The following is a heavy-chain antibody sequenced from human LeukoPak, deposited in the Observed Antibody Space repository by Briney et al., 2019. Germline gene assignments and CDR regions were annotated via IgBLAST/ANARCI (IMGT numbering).Heavy chain of an antibody. Sequence: SETLSLTCTVSGGSISSYYWSWIRQPPGKGLEWIGYIYYSGSTNYNPSLKSRVTMSVDTSKNQFSLKLSSVTAADTAVYYCAREFSSGWDNYYYYYYMDVWGKGTTVTVSS. CDR1: GGSISSYY. CDR2: IYYSGST. J-gene: IGHJ6*03. CDR3: AREFSSGWDNYYYYYYMDV. D-gene: IGHD6-19*01. V-gene: IGHV4-59*12.